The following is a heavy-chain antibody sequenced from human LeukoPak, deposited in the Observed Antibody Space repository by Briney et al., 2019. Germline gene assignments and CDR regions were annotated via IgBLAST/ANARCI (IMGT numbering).Heavy chain of an antibody. CDR1: GGSFSDNY. V-gene: IGHV4-34*01. J-gene: IGHJ6*03. CDR3: ARGLYHYDTSGYSASKYYMDV. Sequence: SETLSLTCAVYGGSFSDNYLTWLRQSPGKGLEFIGEINHSGSTHYNPSLKSRVTLSVDTSKNQFSLRLKSVTAADTAVYYCARGLYHYDTSGYSASKYYMDVWGKGTTVTVSS. CDR2: INHSGST. D-gene: IGHD3-22*01.